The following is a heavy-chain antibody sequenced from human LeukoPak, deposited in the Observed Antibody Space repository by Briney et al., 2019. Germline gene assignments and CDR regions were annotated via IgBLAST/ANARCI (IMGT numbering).Heavy chain of an antibody. V-gene: IGHV3-30*02. J-gene: IGHJ4*02. D-gene: IGHD6-19*01. CDR3: AKTYSSGWYLDY. CDR2: IRYDGSNK. CDR1: GFTFSSYG. Sequence: GGSLRLSCAASGFTFSSYGMHWVRQAPGKGLEWVAFIRYDGSNKYYTDSVKGRFTISRDNSKNTLFLQMNSLRAEDTALYYCAKTYSSGWYLDYWGQGTLVTVSS.